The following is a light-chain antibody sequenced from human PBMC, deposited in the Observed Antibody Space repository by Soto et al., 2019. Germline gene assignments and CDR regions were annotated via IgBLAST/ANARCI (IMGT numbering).Light chain of an antibody. J-gene: IGKJ1*01. CDR1: ESVRSY. V-gene: IGKV1-39*01. Sequence: DIQMTQSPSSLSASVGDTITITCRASESVRSYLNWYQQKPGKAPDLLIYTTTSLQSEVPSRFSGSGSETHFTPTITSLQPEDFATYFCQQTYSAPPWTFGPGTKVDIK. CDR2: TTT. CDR3: QQTYSAPPWT.